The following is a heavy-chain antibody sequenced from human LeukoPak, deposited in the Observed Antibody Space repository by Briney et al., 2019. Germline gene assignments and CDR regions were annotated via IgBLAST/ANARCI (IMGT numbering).Heavy chain of an antibody. CDR3: ARQVDTVMALPDY. CDR1: GYTFTSYG. J-gene: IGHJ4*02. Sequence: GASVKVSCKASGYTFTSYGLSLVRQAPGQGLEWMGWISAYNGNTNYAQKLQRRVTMTIDTSTTTAYLELRSLRSDDTAIYYCARQVDTVMALPDYWGQGTLVIVSS. CDR2: ISAYNGNT. D-gene: IGHD5-18*01. V-gene: IGHV1-18*01.